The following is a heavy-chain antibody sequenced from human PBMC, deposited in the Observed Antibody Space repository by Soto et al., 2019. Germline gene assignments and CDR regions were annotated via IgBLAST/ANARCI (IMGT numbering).Heavy chain of an antibody. Sequence: PGGSLRLSCAASGFTFSSYGMRWVRQAPGKGLEWVAVIWYDGSNKYYADSVKGRFTISRDNSKNTLYLQMNSLRAEDTAVYYCASMRGLVTIFGVAAYDAFDIWGQGTMVTVSS. D-gene: IGHD3-3*01. V-gene: IGHV3-33*01. CDR2: IWYDGSNK. J-gene: IGHJ3*02. CDR1: GFTFSSYG. CDR3: ASMRGLVTIFGVAAYDAFDI.